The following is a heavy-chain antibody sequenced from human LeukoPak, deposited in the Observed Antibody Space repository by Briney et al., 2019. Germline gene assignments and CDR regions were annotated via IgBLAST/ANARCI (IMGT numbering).Heavy chain of an antibody. J-gene: IGHJ4*02. CDR1: GASIINYY. V-gene: IGHV4-59*01. Sequence: NPSETLSLTCTVSGASIINYYWSWIRQPPGKGLEWIGYIYYSGSTKYNPSLKSRVTISVDTSKNQFSLRLSAVTAADTAIYYCARVQHSGITDYWGQGTLVTVSS. D-gene: IGHD3-10*01. CDR3: ARVQHSGITDY. CDR2: IYYSGST.